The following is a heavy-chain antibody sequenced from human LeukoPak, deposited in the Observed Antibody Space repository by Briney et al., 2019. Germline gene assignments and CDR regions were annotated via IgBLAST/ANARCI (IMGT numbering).Heavy chain of an antibody. Sequence: GGSLRLSCAASGFTVSSNYMSWVRQAPGKGLEWVAFIRYDGSNKYYADSVKGRFTISRDNSKNTLYLQMNSLRAEDTAVYYCATLPNSGIAVAGDYWGQGTLVTVSS. CDR3: ATLPNSGIAVAGDY. CDR2: IRYDGSNK. CDR1: GFTVSSNY. D-gene: IGHD6-19*01. J-gene: IGHJ4*02. V-gene: IGHV3-30*02.